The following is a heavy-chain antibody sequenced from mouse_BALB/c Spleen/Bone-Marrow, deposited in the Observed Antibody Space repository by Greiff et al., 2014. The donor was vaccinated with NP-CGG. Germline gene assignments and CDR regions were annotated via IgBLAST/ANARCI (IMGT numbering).Heavy chain of an antibody. CDR1: GYSFTGYC. J-gene: IGHJ3*01. D-gene: IGHD2-10*02. Sequence: EVQLQQSGPELVKPGPSVKISCKASGYSFTGYCMHWVKQSHGKSLEWIGEINPYNGGTSYNQKFKGEATLTVDTSSSTAFMELHSLTSEDSLVYYCARQLYGNYAYWGQGTLVTVSA. V-gene: IGHV1S30*01. CDR3: ARQLYGNYAY. CDR2: INPYNGGT.